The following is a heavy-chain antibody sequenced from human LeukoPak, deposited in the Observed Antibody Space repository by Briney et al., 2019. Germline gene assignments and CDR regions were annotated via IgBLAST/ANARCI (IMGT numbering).Heavy chain of an antibody. J-gene: IGHJ3*02. CDR1: GYSFTSYW. V-gene: IGHV5-51*01. Sequence: NLGESLKISCKGSGYSFTSYWLGWVRQMPGKGLEWMGIIYPGDSDTRYSPSFQGQVTISADKSISTAYLQWSSLKASDTAMYYCAREGYSSRISDAFDIWGQGTMVTVSS. D-gene: IGHD6-13*01. CDR2: IYPGDSDT. CDR3: AREGYSSRISDAFDI.